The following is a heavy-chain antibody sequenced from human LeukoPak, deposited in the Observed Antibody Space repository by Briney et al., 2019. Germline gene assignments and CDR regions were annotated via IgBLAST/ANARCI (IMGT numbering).Heavy chain of an antibody. Sequence: SDTLSLTCAVYGGSFSGYYWSWIRQPPGKGLEWIGEINHSGSTNYNPSLKSRVTISVDTSKNQFSLKLSSVTAADTAVYFCAREGRMSMGIEYWGQGTLVTVSS. J-gene: IGHJ4*02. D-gene: IGHD4/OR15-4a*01. V-gene: IGHV4-34*01. CDR1: GGSFSGYY. CDR2: INHSGST. CDR3: AREGRMSMGIEY.